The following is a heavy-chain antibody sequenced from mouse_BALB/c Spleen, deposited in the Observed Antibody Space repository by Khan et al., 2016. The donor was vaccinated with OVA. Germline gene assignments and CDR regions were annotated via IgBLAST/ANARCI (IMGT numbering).Heavy chain of an antibody. Sequence: QVRLQQSGAELVKPGASVKLSCKASGYTFTSYDINWVRQRPEQGLEWIGWIFPGDDSTKYNEKFKGKATLTTDKSSSTAYMQLSRLTSEDSAVXSCARHYYGRNLYWYFDVWGAGTTVTVSS. CDR1: GYTFTSYD. CDR2: IFPGDDST. CDR3: ARHYYGRNLYWYFDV. J-gene: IGHJ1*01. V-gene: IGHV1-85*01. D-gene: IGHD1-1*02.